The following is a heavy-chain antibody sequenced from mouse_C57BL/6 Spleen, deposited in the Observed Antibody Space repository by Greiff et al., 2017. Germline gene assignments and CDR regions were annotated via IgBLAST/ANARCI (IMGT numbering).Heavy chain of an antibody. CDR3: ATCSTGYVFDY. D-gene: IGHD3-2*02. V-gene: IGHV1-50*01. CDR1: GYTFTSYC. Sequence: QVQLKQPGPELVKPGASVKLSCKASGYTFTSYCMQWVKQRPGQGLEWIGEIDPSDSHTNYNQKFKGKATLTVDTSSSTAYMQLSSLTSEDSAVYYCATCSTGYVFDYWGQGTTLTVSS. J-gene: IGHJ2*01. CDR2: IDPSDSHT.